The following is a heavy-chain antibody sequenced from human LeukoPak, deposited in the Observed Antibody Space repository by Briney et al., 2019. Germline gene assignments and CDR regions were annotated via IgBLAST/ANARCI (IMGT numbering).Heavy chain of an antibody. CDR1: GFTVSSNF. Sequence: GGSLRLSCAASGFTVSSNFLSWVRQAPGKGLEWVSVIYSGGSTYYTASVKGRLTISRDISKNTLYLQMNSLRAEDTAVYYCAREILPSYAFDIWGQGTLVTVSS. D-gene: IGHD2/OR15-2a*01. J-gene: IGHJ3*02. CDR3: AREILPSYAFDI. CDR2: IYSGGST. V-gene: IGHV3-66*01.